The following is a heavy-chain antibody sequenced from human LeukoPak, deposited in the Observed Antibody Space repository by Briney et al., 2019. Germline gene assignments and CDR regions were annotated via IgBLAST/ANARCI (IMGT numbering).Heavy chain of an antibody. J-gene: IGHJ5*02. CDR1: GGSISSSNW. CDR2: IYHSGST. CDR3: ARASDDNYVWGSYRP. V-gene: IGHV4-4*02. D-gene: IGHD3-16*02. Sequence: ASETLSLTCAVSGGSISSSNWWSWVRQPPGKGLEWIGEIYHSGSTNYNPSLKSRVTISVDKSKNQFSLKLSSVTAADTAVYYCARASDDNYVWGSYRPWGQGTLVTVSS.